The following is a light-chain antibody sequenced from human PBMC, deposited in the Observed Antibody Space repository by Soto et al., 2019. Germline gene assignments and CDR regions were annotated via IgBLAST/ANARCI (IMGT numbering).Light chain of an antibody. CDR1: SSDVGGYNY. CDR3: CSYAGSYTYV. V-gene: IGLV2-11*01. CDR2: DVT. Sequence: QSVLSPPRSVSGSLWESVATSCTGTSSDVGGYNYVSWYQQHPGKAPKLMIYDVTKRPSGVPDRFSGSKSGNTASLTISGLQAEDEADYYCCSYAGSYTYVFGTGTKVTVL. J-gene: IGLJ1*01.